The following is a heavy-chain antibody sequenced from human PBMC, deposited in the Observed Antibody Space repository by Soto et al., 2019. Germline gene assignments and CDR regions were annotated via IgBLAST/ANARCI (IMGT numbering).Heavy chain of an antibody. Sequence: GGSLRLSCAASGFTFSDHYMDWVRQAPGKGLEWVGRIRNKANDYTIEYAASVEGRFTISRDDSKNSLYLQMSSLKTEDTAVYYCARVFDCSSTSCSYYFDYWGQGALVTVSS. J-gene: IGHJ4*02. CDR2: IRNKANDYTI. V-gene: IGHV3-72*01. CDR1: GFTFSDHY. D-gene: IGHD2-2*01. CDR3: ARVFDCSSTSCSYYFDY.